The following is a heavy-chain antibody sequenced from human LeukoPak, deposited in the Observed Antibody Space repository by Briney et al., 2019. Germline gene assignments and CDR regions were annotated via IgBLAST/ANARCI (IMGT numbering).Heavy chain of an antibody. CDR3: ARDRLVLTGMDV. V-gene: IGHV3-21*01. CDR2: ISSSSSYI. J-gene: IGHJ6*02. D-gene: IGHD3-9*01. Sequence: PGGSLRLSCAASGFTFSSYSMNWVRQAPGKGLEWVSSISSSSSYIYYADSVKGRFTISRDNAKNSLYLQMNSLRAEDTAVYYCARDRLVLTGMDVWGQGTTVTVSS. CDR1: GFTFSSYS.